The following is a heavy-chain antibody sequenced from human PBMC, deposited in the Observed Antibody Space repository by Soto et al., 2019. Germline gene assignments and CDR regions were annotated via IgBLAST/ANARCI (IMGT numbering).Heavy chain of an antibody. CDR1: GGTFSSYA. CDR2: IIPIFGTA. V-gene: IGHV1-69*13. J-gene: IGHJ3*02. D-gene: IGHD5-12*01. CDR3: AREKMDIVATIGGPRDDAFDI. Sequence: GASVKVSCKASGGTFSSYAISWARQAPGQGLEWMGGIIPIFGTANYAQKFQGRVTITADESTSTAYMELSSLRSEDTAVYYCAREKMDIVATIGGPRDDAFDIWGQGTMVTVSS.